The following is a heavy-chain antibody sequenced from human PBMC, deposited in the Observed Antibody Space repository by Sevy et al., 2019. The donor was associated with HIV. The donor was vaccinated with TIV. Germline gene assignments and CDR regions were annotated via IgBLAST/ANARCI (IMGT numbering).Heavy chain of an antibody. J-gene: IGHJ5*02. CDR3: ARTPMGGIYCSGGSCYNWFDP. CDR1: GYSFTSYW. CDR2: IYPGDSDT. D-gene: IGHD2-15*01. Sequence: GESLKISCKGSGYSFTSYWIGWVRQMPGKGLEWMGIIYPGDSDTRYSPSFQGQVTISADKSISTAYLQWSSLKASDTAMYYCARTPMGGIYCSGGSCYNWFDPWGQGTLVTVSS. V-gene: IGHV5-51*01.